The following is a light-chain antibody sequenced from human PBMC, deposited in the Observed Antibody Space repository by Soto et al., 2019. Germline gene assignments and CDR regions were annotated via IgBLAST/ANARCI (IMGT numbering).Light chain of an antibody. Sequence: EIVLTQSPGTLSLFPGDRATLSCRASQRVYNSYLAWFQQKPGQAPRLLIYDASSRAAGVPDRVSGGGSGTDFTLTISALEPEDFALYFCQQYERPPFAFGQGTRLEI. CDR1: QRVYNSY. J-gene: IGKJ2*01. V-gene: IGKV3-20*01. CDR3: QQYERPPFA. CDR2: DAS.